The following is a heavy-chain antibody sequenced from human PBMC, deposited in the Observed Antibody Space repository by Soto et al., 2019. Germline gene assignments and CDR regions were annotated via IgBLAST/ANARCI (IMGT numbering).Heavy chain of an antibody. CDR1: GGSISSYY. Sequence: SETLSLTCTVSGGSISSYYWSWIRQPPGKGLEWIGYIYYSGSTNYNPSLKSRVTISVDTSKNQFSLKLSSVTAADTAVYYCARDSSDLTGEFDYWGQGTLVTVSS. V-gene: IGHV4-59*01. CDR2: IYYSGST. J-gene: IGHJ4*02. D-gene: IGHD7-27*01. CDR3: ARDSSDLTGEFDY.